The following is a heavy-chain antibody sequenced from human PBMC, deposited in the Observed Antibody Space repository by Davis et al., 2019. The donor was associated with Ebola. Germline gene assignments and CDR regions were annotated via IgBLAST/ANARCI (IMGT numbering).Heavy chain of an antibody. D-gene: IGHD6-19*01. CDR3: ARITVAGILDWGWFDP. CDR1: GFTVSSNY. Sequence: GGSLRLSCAASGFTVSSNYMSWVRQAPGKGLEWVSVIYSGGSTYYADSVKGRFTISRDNSKNTLYLQMNSLRAEDTAVYYCARITVAGILDWGWFDPWGQGTLVTVSS. J-gene: IGHJ5*02. CDR2: IYSGGST. V-gene: IGHV3-66*01.